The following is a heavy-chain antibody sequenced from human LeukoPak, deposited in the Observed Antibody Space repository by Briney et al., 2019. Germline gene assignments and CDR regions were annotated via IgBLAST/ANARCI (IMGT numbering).Heavy chain of an antibody. J-gene: IGHJ4*02. D-gene: IGHD3-22*01. Sequence: PSETLSLTCAVYGGSFSGYYWSWIRQPPGKGLEWIGEINHSGSTNYNPSLKSRVTISVDTSKNQFSLNLSSVTAADTAVYYCARGRRNYYDSSGYYYFDYWGQGTLVTVSS. V-gene: IGHV4-34*01. CDR2: INHSGST. CDR1: GGSFSGYY. CDR3: ARGRRNYYDSSGYYYFDY.